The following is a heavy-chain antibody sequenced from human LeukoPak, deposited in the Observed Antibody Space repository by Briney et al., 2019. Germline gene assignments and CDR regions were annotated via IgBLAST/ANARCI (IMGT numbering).Heavy chain of an antibody. CDR1: GFTVRRHS. D-gene: IGHD3-16*01. V-gene: IGHV3-21*01. Sequence: GGSLRLYSAAYGFTVRRHSMNWIRQAPGKGLEWVSSISSSSSYIYYADSVKGRFTISRDNAKNSLYLQINSLRAEDTTVYYCASSPTGLYHYYFDYWGQGTLVTVSS. CDR3: ASSPTGLYHYYFDY. J-gene: IGHJ4*02. CDR2: ISSSSSYI.